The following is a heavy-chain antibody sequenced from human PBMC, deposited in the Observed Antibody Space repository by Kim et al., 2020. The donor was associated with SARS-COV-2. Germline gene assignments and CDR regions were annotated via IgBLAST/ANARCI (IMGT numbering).Heavy chain of an antibody. CDR3: ARVSPVGAGDFDY. D-gene: IGHD1-26*01. V-gene: IGHV6-1*01. Sequence: YAVSVKTRLTINPHTSKNQFSLQLNSVTPEDTAVYYCARVSPVGAGDFDYWGQGTLVTVSS. J-gene: IGHJ4*02.